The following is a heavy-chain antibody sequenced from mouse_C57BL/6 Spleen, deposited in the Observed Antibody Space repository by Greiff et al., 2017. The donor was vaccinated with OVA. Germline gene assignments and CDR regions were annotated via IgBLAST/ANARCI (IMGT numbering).Heavy chain of an antibody. CDR3: ARSDYVLAWFAY. CDR1: GYTFTSYW. J-gene: IGHJ3*01. CDR2: IYPGSGST. D-gene: IGHD2-4*01. V-gene: IGHV1-55*01. Sequence: QVQLQQPGAELVKPGASVKMSCKASGYTFTSYWITWVKQRPGQGLEWIGDIYPGSGSTNYNEKFKSKATLTVDTSSSTAYMQRSSLTSEDSAVYYCARSDYVLAWFAYWGQGTLVTVSA.